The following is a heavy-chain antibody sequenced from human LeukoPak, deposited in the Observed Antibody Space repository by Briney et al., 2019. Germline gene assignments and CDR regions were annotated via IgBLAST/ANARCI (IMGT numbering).Heavy chain of an antibody. CDR3: ARDRPVTTGSLDY. CDR1: GFTFSNYG. D-gene: IGHD4-17*01. V-gene: IGHV3-21*01. Sequence: PGRSLRLSCAASGFTFSNYGMHWVRQAPGKGLEWVSSISSSSSYIYYADSVKGRFTISRDNAKNSLYLQMNSLRAEDTAVYCCARDRPVTTGSLDYWGQGTLVTVSS. J-gene: IGHJ4*02. CDR2: ISSSSSYI.